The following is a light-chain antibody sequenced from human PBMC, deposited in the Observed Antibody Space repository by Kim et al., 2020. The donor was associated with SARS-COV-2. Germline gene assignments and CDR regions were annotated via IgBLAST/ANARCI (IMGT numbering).Light chain of an antibody. Sequence: GQSVTISCTGTSGAVGGYNYVSCYQHHPGKAPKLMIYEVNKRPSGVPDRFSGSKSGNTASLTVSGLQAEDEADYYCNSYADTNNLIFGGGTQLTVL. CDR1: SGAVGGYNY. CDR2: EVN. CDR3: NSYADTNNLI. J-gene: IGLJ2*01. V-gene: IGLV2-8*01.